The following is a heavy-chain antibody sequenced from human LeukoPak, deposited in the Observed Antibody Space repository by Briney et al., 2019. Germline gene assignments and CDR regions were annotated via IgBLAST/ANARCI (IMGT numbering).Heavy chain of an antibody. J-gene: IGHJ5*02. CDR2: ISYDGGSK. Sequence: GRSLRLSCAASGFTFSNYAMRWVRQAPGKGLEWVAVISYDGGSKYYADSVKGRFTISRDNSKNTLYLQMNSLRAEDTAVYYCARGGGYCSSTSCYNNWFDPWGQGTLVTVSS. V-gene: IGHV3-30-3*01. CDR1: GFTFSNYA. D-gene: IGHD2-2*02. CDR3: ARGGGYCSSTSCYNNWFDP.